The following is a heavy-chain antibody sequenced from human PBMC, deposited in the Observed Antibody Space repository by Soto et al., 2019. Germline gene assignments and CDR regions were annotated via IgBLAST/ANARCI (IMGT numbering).Heavy chain of an antibody. Sequence: GASEKVSCKASGGTFSSYAISWVRQAPGQGLEWMGGIIPIFGTANYAQKFQGRVTITADESTSTAYMELSSLRSEDTAVYYCARGYDSSGYYGLLGYWGQGTLVTVS. CDR1: GGTFSSYA. CDR3: ARGYDSSGYYGLLGY. D-gene: IGHD3-22*01. J-gene: IGHJ4*02. V-gene: IGHV1-69*13. CDR2: IIPIFGTA.